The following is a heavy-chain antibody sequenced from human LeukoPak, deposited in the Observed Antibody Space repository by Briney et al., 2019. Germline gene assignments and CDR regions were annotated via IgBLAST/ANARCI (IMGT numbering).Heavy chain of an antibody. CDR2: IYSGTT. D-gene: IGHD3-22*01. CDR3: ARVETSLGYYDSSGYHYYYYYYMDV. J-gene: IGHJ6*03. V-gene: IGHV3-53*01. CDR1: GFSVSDNS. Sequence: GGSLRLSCTVSGFSVSDNSMSWVRQAPGKGLEWVSFIYSGTTHYSDSVKGRFTISRDNSKNTLYLQMNSLRAEDTAVYYCARVETSLGYYDSSGYHYYYYYYMDVWGKGTTVTISS.